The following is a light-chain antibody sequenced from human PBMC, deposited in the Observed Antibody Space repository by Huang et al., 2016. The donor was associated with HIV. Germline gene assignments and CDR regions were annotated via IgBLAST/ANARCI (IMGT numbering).Light chain of an antibody. V-gene: IGKV1-39*01. CDR1: QNVNTY. J-gene: IGKJ5*01. CDR3: QQRFSTTIT. Sequence: DIQMTQSPPSMSASVGDSVTIACRASQNVNTYLNWYQQKPGQAPRLLIVAASRLRSGVPSRFSGSGSGTEFTLTISSLQLEDFATYYCQQRFSTTITFGQGTRLDIK. CDR2: AAS.